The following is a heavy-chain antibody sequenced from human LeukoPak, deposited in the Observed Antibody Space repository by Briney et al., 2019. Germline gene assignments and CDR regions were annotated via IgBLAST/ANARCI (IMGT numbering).Heavy chain of an antibody. CDR2: IYYSGST. D-gene: IGHD3-3*01. J-gene: IGHJ4*02. V-gene: IGHV4-39*01. Sequence: SETLSLTCTVSGGSISSSSYYWGWIRQPPGKGLEWIGSIYYSGSTYYNPSLQSRVTISVDTSKNQFSLKLSSVTAADTAVYYCARIPRFGVVNACWGQGTLVTVSS. CDR3: ARIPRFGVVNAC. CDR1: GGSISSSSYY.